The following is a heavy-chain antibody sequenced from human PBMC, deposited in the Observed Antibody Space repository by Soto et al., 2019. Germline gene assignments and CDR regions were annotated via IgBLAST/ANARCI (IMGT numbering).Heavy chain of an antibody. D-gene: IGHD2-21*02. J-gene: IGHJ4*02. Sequence: GASVKVSCKASGGTFSIYAISWVRQAPRQGLEWMAIINPSGGSTNYAQKFQGRVTVTRDTSTSTVNMELSSLSSEDTAVYYCARDLTAADYWGQGTLVTVSS. CDR2: INPSGGST. CDR3: ARDLTAADY. V-gene: IGHV1-46*01. CDR1: GGTFSIYA.